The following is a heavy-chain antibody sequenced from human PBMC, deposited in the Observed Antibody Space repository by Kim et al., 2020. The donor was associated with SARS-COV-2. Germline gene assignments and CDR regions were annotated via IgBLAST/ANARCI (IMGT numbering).Heavy chain of an antibody. Sequence: ASVKVSCKASGYTFTTYAMHWVRQAPGQRLEWMGWINAGNGNTKYSQKFQGRVTITRDTSANTAYMELSSLRSEDTAVYYCARGWDTVVVPAAMPPNYWGQGTLVTVSS. CDR2: INAGNGNT. CDR1: GYTFTTYA. D-gene: IGHD2-2*01. J-gene: IGHJ4*02. CDR3: ARGWDTVVVPAAMPPNY. V-gene: IGHV1-3*01.